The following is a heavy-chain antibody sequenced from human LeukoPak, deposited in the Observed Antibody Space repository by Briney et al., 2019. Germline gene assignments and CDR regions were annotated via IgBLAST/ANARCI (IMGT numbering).Heavy chain of an antibody. CDR1: GFTFNNYA. D-gene: IGHD6-19*01. CDR2: VTYDGNNQ. CDR3: ARAPVRGAVAGVDY. J-gene: IGHJ4*02. V-gene: IGHV3-30*04. Sequence: GGSLRLSCAASGFTFNNYAMHWVRQAPGKGLEWVAVVTYDGNNQYYADSVKGRFTVSRDNSRNTVNLQMNSLRGEDTAVYYCARAPVRGAVAGVDYWGQGTLVTVSS.